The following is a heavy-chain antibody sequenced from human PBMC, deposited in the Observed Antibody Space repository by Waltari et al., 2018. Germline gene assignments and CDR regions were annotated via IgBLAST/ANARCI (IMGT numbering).Heavy chain of an antibody. D-gene: IGHD5-18*01. J-gene: IGHJ6*03. CDR1: GGSISSRSYY. CDR2: IHYSGTT. V-gene: IGHV4-39*01. CDR3: AILDTHIRDYKYYMDV. Sequence: QLQLQESGPGLVKPPGTRSLTCTVSGGSISSRSYYWGWIRQPPGKGLEWMGSIHYSGTTYYNPYLKSRVVISVDTSKTLFSLRLSSVTAADTAVYHCAILDTHIRDYKYYMDVWGKGTTVTVSS.